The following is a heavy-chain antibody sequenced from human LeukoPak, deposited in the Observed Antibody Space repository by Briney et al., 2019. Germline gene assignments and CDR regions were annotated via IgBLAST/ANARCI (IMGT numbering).Heavy chain of an antibody. D-gene: IGHD6-13*01. CDR2: IYYSGST. V-gene: IGHV4-38-2*02. CDR1: GYSISSGYY. CDR3: ARALAAAGTDDAFDI. Sequence: SETLSLTCTVSGYSISSGYYWGWIRQPPGKGLEWIGSIYYSGSTYYNPSLKSRVTISVDTSKNQFSLKLSSVTAADTAVYYCARALAAAGTDDAFDIWGQGTMVTVSS. J-gene: IGHJ3*02.